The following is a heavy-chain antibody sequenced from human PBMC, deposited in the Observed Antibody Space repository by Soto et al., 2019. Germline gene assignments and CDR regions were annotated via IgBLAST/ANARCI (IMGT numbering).Heavy chain of an antibody. J-gene: IGHJ4*02. CDR3: AKGGIQWELLR. D-gene: IGHD1-26*01. Sequence: QVQLVESGGGVVQPGRSLRLSCAASGFTFSSYGMHWVRQAPGKGLEWVAVISYDGSNKYYADSVKGRFTISRDNFKNTLYLQMNSLRAEDTAVYYCAKGGIQWELLRWGQGTLVTVSS. CDR1: GFTFSSYG. V-gene: IGHV3-30*18. CDR2: ISYDGSNK.